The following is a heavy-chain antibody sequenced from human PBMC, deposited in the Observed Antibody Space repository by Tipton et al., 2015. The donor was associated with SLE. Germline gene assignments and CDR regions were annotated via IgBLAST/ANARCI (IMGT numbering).Heavy chain of an antibody. CDR2: IYSDGTT. V-gene: IGHV3-23*03. CDR3: ATSAASSSWSDWYFDL. J-gene: IGHJ2*01. Sequence: GSLRLSCAASGFTFSSHAMTWVRQAPGKGLDWVSLIYSDGTTHYGDSVRGRFTVSRNNIRNILYLQMNSLETEDTALYYCATSAASSSWSDWYFDLWGRDTLVTVSS. D-gene: IGHD6-13*01. CDR1: GFTFSSHA.